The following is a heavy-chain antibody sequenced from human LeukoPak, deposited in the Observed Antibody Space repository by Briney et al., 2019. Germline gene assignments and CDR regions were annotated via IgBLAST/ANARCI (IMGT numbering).Heavy chain of an antibody. J-gene: IGHJ4*02. CDR2: ISAYNGNT. D-gene: IGHD3-22*01. CDR3: AREYRYYYDSSGYYYYFDY. V-gene: IGHV1-18*01. CDR1: GYTFTSYG. Sequence: ASVKVSCKASGYTFTSYGISWVRQAPGQGLGWMGWISAYNGNTNYAQKLQGRVTMTTDTSTSTAYMELRSLRSDDTAVYYCAREYRYYYDSSGYYYYFDYWGQGTLVTVSS.